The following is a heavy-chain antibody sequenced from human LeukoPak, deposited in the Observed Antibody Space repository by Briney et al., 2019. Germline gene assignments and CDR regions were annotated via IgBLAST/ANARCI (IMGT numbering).Heavy chain of an antibody. D-gene: IGHD2-15*01. Sequence: QVQLQESGPGLVKPSQTLSLTCTVSGGSISSGSYYWSWIRQPAGKGLERIGRIYTSGSTNYNPSLKSRVTISVDTSKNQFSLKLSSVTAADTAVYYCARVYIAGYYFDYWGQGTLVTVSS. CDR1: GGSISSGSYY. V-gene: IGHV4-61*02. J-gene: IGHJ4*02. CDR3: ARVYIAGYYFDY. CDR2: IYTSGST.